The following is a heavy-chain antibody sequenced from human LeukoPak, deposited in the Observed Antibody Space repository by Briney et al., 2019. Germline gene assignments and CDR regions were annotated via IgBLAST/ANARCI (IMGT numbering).Heavy chain of an antibody. CDR2: VNLPGST. CDR3: AREGGPYRPLDY. V-gene: IGHV4-4*02. Sequence: SETLSLTCGVSGGSISNTKWLAWVRQPPGKGLEWSGEVNLPGSTNSNPSLKRRVAISVDKSESHISRKLTSVTAADTAVYYCAREGGPYRPLDYSGQGTLVTVAS. CDR1: GGSISNTKW. J-gene: IGHJ4*02.